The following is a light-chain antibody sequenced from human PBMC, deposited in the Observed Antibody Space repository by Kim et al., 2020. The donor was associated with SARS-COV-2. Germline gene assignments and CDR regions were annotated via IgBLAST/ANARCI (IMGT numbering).Light chain of an antibody. V-gene: IGKV3-11*01. CDR2: YAS. Sequence: PGESGHLPCMASQSVSVYLGWYQHKPGQAPRLLIYYASNRATGIPDRFSGIGSGTNFTLTISSLEPEDFGIYYCQQRNNWPPAVTFGGGTKVDIK. CDR3: QQRNNWPPAVT. CDR1: QSVSVY. J-gene: IGKJ4*01.